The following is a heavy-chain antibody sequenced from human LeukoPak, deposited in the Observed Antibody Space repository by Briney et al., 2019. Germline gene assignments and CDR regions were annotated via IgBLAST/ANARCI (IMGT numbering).Heavy chain of an antibody. CDR3: ARNSRYSDYYYYGMDV. CDR1: GGSISSYY. Sequence: LETLSLTCTVSGGSISSYYWSSIRQPPGKGLEWIGYIYYSGSTNYNPSLKSRVTISVDTSKNQFSLKLSSVTAADTAVYYCARNSRYSDYYYYGMDVWGQGTTVTVSS. J-gene: IGHJ6*02. V-gene: IGHV4-59*01. CDR2: IYYSGST. D-gene: IGHD5-12*01.